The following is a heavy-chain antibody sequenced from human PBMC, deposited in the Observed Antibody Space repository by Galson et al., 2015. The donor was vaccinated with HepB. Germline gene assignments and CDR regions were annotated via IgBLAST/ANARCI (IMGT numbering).Heavy chain of an antibody. CDR1: GYTFTSYY. D-gene: IGHD1-1*01. V-gene: IGHV1-46*01. Sequence: SVKVSCKASGYTFTSYYMHWVRQAPGQGLEWMGIINPSGGSTSYAQKFQGRVTMTRDTSTSTVYMELSSLRSEDTAVYYCAANRGTWGFDPWGRGTLVTVSS. CDR3: AANRGTWGFDP. J-gene: IGHJ5*02. CDR2: INPSGGST.